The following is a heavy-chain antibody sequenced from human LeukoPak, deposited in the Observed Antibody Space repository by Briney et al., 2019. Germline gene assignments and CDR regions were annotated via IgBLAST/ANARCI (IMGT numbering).Heavy chain of an antibody. D-gene: IGHD2-8*01. V-gene: IGHV4-59*01. CDR2: IYYGGST. Sequence: PSETLSLTCSVSGGSTRSNYWSWIRQPPGKGPEWIGYIYYGGSTNYNPSLKSRVTISIDTSKNQFSLQLNSVTASDTAVYYCARDGRNCTNNYCYTYSDPWGPGILVTVSS. J-gene: IGHJ5*02. CDR1: GGSTRSNY. CDR3: ARDGRNCTNNYCYTYSDP.